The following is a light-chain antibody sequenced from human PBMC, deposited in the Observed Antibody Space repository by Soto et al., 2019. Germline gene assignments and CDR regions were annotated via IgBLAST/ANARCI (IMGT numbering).Light chain of an antibody. CDR1: QSVGTY. CDR2: DAS. CDR3: QQRSTWPSGYN. J-gene: IGKJ2*01. Sequence: EIVLTQSPATLSLSPGERATLSCRASQSVGTYLAWYLQKPGQVPRLLIYDASSRATGTPSRFSGSGSGSDFTLAISRLGPEDFAVYYCQQRSTWPSGYNFGQGTKLEI. V-gene: IGKV3-11*01.